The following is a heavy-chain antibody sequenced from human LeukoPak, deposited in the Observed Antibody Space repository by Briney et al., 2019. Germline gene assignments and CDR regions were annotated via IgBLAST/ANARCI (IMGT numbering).Heavy chain of an antibody. Sequence: SETLSLTCTVSGGSISSYYWSWIRQPPGKGLEWIGYIYYSGSTNYNPSLKSRVTISVDTSKNQFSLKLSSVTAADTAVYYCASRGGTYCGGDCHAFDIWGQGTMVTVSS. V-gene: IGHV4-59*01. CDR3: ASRGGTYCGGDCHAFDI. J-gene: IGHJ3*02. CDR1: GGSISSYY. D-gene: IGHD2-21*02. CDR2: IYYSGST.